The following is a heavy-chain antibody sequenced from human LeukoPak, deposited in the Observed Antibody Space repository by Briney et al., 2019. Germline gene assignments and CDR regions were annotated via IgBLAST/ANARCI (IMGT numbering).Heavy chain of an antibody. V-gene: IGHV1-2*02. CDR2: INPNSGGT. J-gene: IGHJ4*02. D-gene: IGHD6-6*01. Sequence: GASLKVSCKTSGYTFAGYYVHWGRQAPGQGLEWMGWINPNSGGTNYAQKFQGRVTMTRDTPIRTAYMELSRLRSDDTAVYYCARSPTTLSSNSSPFDYWGRGTLATVSS. CDR3: ARSPTTLSSNSSPFDY. CDR1: GYTFAGYY.